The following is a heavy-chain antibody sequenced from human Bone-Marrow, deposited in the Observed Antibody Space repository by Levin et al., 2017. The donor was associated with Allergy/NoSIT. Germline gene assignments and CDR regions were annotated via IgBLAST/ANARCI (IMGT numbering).Heavy chain of an antibody. Sequence: GGSLRLSCAASGFTFSNYAIHWVRQAPGKGLEWVAVISYDANYKYYADSVKGRFTISRDNSKNTLYLQMNSLTAGDTAVYYCAKALKSLYGATEADYWGQGTLVNVSS. CDR1: GFTFSNYA. J-gene: IGHJ4*02. D-gene: IGHD1-26*01. CDR3: AKALKSLYGATEADY. V-gene: IGHV3-30*18. CDR2: ISYDANYK.